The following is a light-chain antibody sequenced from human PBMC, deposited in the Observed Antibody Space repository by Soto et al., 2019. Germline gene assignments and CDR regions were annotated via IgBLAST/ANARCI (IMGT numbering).Light chain of an antibody. Sequence: QSALTQPPSASGSPGQSVTISCTGTSSDVGCYKYVSWYQQHPCKAPKLMIFEVNKRPSGVPDRFSGSKSGNTASLTVSGLQAEDAADYYCRSHAGIKNLGVFGTGTKLTVL. J-gene: IGLJ1*01. CDR3: RSHAGIKNLGV. CDR2: EVN. V-gene: IGLV2-8*01. CDR1: SSDVGCYKY.